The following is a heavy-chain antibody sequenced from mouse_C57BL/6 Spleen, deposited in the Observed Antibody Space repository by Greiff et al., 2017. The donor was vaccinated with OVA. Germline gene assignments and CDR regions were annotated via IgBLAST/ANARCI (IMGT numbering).Heavy chain of an antibody. Sequence: EVKLMESGGGLVQPGGSMKLSCVASGFTFSNYWMNWVRQSPEKGLEWVAQIRLKSDNYATHYAESVKGRFTISRDDSKSSVYLQMNNLRAEDTGIYYCTGRNWEGYFDYWGQGTTLTVSS. CDR3: TGRNWEGYFDY. V-gene: IGHV6-3*01. CDR1: GFTFSNYW. J-gene: IGHJ2*01. D-gene: IGHD4-1*01. CDR2: IRLKSDNYAT.